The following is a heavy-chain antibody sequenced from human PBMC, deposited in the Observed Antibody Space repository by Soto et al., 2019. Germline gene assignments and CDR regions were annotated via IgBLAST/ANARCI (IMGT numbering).Heavy chain of an antibody. CDR3: ARIAAAAYYGMDV. D-gene: IGHD6-13*01. CDR2: IKQDGSEK. J-gene: IGHJ6*02. V-gene: IGHV3-7*04. CDR1: RFTFSSYW. Sequence: EVQLVESGGGLVQPGGSLRLSCAASRFTFSSYWMSWVRQAPGKGLEWVANIKQDGSEKYYVDSVKGRFTISRDNAKNSLYLQMNSLRAEDTAVYYCARIAAAAYYGMDVWGQGPTVTVSS.